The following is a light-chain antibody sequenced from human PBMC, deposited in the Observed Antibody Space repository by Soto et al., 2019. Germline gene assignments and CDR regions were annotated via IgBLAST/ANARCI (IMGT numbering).Light chain of an antibody. J-gene: IGLJ2*01. CDR3: SSYTSSSPYVV. CDR1: SSDVGGYNY. V-gene: IGLV2-14*01. CDR2: DVS. Sequence: QSALTQPASVSGSPGQSITISCTGSSSDVGGYNYVSWYQQHPGKAPKLMIYDVSNRPSGVSNRFSGSKSGNTASLTISGLQAEVEADYYCSSYTSSSPYVVFGGGTKVTVL.